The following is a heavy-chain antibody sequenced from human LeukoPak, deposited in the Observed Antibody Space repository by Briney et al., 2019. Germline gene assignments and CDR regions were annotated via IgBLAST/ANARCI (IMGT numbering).Heavy chain of an antibody. CDR2: ITFSSSII. CDR3: ARDRLHYGEYEKTFDY. Sequence: GGSLRLSCAASGFTFCSYCMNWVRRAPGKGLEWVSYITFSSSIIYYADSVKGRFTISRDNAKNSLYLQMNSLRAEDTAVYYCARDRLHYGEYEKTFDYWGQGTLVSVSS. D-gene: IGHD4-17*01. CDR1: GFTFCSYC. J-gene: IGHJ4*02. V-gene: IGHV3-48*01.